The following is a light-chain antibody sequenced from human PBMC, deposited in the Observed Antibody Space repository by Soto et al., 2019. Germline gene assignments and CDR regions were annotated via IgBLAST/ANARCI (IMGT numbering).Light chain of an antibody. J-gene: IGKJ4*01. CDR3: QQYDNLPLT. Sequence: DMQMTQSPSSLSASVGDRVRITCQASQDISNYLNWYQQKPGKAPKLLIYDASNLETGVPSRFSGSGSGTDFTFTISSLQPEDIATYYCQQYDNLPLTFGGGTKVDIK. CDR1: QDISNY. V-gene: IGKV1-33*01. CDR2: DAS.